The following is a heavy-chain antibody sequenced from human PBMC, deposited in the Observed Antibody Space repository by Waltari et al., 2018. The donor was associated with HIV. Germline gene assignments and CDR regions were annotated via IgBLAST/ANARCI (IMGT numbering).Heavy chain of an antibody. CDR1: GYTFTSYY. CDR3: ARDEGGGEYNDFWSGLDYYGMDV. Sequence: QLQLVQSGAEVKKPGASVKVSCKASGYTFTSYYIHWVRQAPGQGLEWMGIITPSGGTRRYAQKFQGRVTMTRDTSTRTVYRELSSLRSEDTAVYYCARDEGGGEYNDFWSGLDYYGMDVWGQGTTVTVSS. CDR2: ITPSGGTR. J-gene: IGHJ6*02. V-gene: IGHV1-46*01. D-gene: IGHD3-3*01.